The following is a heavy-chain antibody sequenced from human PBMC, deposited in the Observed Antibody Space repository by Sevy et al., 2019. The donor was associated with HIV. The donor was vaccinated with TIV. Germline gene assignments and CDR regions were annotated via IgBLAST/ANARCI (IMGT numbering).Heavy chain of an antibody. CDR2: IYYSGST. CDR3: ARLGYFHYGMDV. V-gene: IGHV4-39*01. D-gene: IGHD2-15*01. Sequence: SETLSLTCTVSGGSISSSSYYWGWIRQPPGKGLEWIGSIYYSGSTYYNPSLKSRVTLSVDTSKNQFSLKLSSVTAADTAVYYCARLGYFHYGMDVWGQGTTVTVSS. J-gene: IGHJ6*02. CDR1: GGSISSSSYY.